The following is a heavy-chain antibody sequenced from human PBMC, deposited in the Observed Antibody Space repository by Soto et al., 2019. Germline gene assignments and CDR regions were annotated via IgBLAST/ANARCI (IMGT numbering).Heavy chain of an antibody. Sequence: GGSLRLSCAASGFTFSSYAMSWVRQAPGKGLEWVSAISGSGGSTYYADSVKGRFTISRDNSKNTLCLQMNSLRAEDMAVYYCAKVLNYYGSGSYYRPDYWGQGTLVTVSS. V-gene: IGHV3-23*01. J-gene: IGHJ4*02. CDR2: ISGSGGST. CDR1: GFTFSSYA. CDR3: AKVLNYYGSGSYYRPDY. D-gene: IGHD3-10*01.